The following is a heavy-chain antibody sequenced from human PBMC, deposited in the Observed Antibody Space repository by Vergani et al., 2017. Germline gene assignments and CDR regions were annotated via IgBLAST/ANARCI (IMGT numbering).Heavy chain of an antibody. J-gene: IGHJ4*02. CDR1: GYTFTGYY. CDR2: INPNSGGT. CDR3: AREDKPTVYAIRGGFDY. Sequence: QVQLVQSGAEVKKPGASVKVSCKASGYTFTGYYMHWVRQAPGQGLEWMGWINPNSGGTDYAQKFQGRVTMTRDTSISTAYMELSRLRSDDTAVYYCAREDKPTVYAIRGGFDYWGQGTLVTVSS. D-gene: IGHD2-8*01. V-gene: IGHV1-2*02.